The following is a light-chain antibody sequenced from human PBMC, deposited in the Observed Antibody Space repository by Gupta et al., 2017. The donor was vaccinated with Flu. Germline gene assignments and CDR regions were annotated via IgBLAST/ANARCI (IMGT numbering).Light chain of an antibody. V-gene: IGKV3-20*01. CDR3: QQYGSSRYS. Sequence: EIVLTQSPGTLSLSPGERATLSCRASQIVTDNFLAWYQQKPGQAPRLLIYGASSRAAGIPDRFSGSGSGTDFIVTISRLEPEDCAVYYCQQYGSSRYSFGQGTKVEIK. CDR1: QIVTDNF. CDR2: GAS. J-gene: IGKJ2*03.